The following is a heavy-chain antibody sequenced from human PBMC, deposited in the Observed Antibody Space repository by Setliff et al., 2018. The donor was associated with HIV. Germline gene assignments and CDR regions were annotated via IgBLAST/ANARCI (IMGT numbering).Heavy chain of an antibody. CDR3: VRQSVAVTYGMDV. V-gene: IGHV3-21*01. CDR1: GFNFSSHT. D-gene: IGHD4-4*01. J-gene: IGHJ6*02. Sequence: GGSLRLSCAASGFNFSSHTMNWIRQAPGKGLEWVSSISSTGTYIYYVDLVKGRFTISRDNAENSLYLQMNSLRAEDTAVYYCVRQSVAVTYGMDVWGQGTTVTVSS. CDR2: ISSTGTYI.